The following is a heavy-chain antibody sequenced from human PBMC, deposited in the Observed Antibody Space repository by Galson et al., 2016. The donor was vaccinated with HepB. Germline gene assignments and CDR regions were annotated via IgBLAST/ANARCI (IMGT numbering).Heavy chain of an antibody. D-gene: IGHD2-2*01. CDR3: ASALLGGGAGGSDTVAVPSAMDH. J-gene: IGHJ4*02. CDR1: GFIFSDYD. Sequence: SLRLSCVASGFIFSDYDMHWVRQVTGKSLEWVSAIDSAGDTFYPGSVKGRFTISRENAKNSLYLQMNGLRAGDTAVYYCASALLGGGAGGSDTVAVPSAMDHWGQGTLVTVSS. V-gene: IGHV3-13*01. CDR2: IDSAGDT.